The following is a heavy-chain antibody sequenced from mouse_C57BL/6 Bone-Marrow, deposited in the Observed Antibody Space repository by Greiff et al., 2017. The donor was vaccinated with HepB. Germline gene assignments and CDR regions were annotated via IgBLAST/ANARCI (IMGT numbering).Heavy chain of an antibody. CDR3: AKHGDYGLYAMDY. Sequence: EVKLMESGGGLVQPGESLKLSCESYEYEFPSHDMSWVRKTPEKRLELVAAINSDGGSTYYPDTMERRFTISRDNTKKTLYLQMSSLRSEDTALYYCAKHGDYGLYAMDYWGQGTSVTVSS. D-gene: IGHD1-1*01. CDR1: EYEFPSHD. V-gene: IGHV5-2*01. CDR2: INSDGGST. J-gene: IGHJ4*01.